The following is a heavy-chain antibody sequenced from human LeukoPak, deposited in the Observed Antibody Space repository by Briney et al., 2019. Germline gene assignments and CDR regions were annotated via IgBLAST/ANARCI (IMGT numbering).Heavy chain of an antibody. CDR3: ARDGTIAAAGAFDI. V-gene: IGHV3-66*01. CDR1: GFTVSSNY. D-gene: IGHD6-13*01. CDR2: IYSGGST. Sequence: GGSLRLSCAASGFTVSSNYMSWVRQAPGKGLEWVSVIYSGGSTYYADSVKGRFTISRDNSKNTLYLQMNSPRAEDTAVYYCARDGTIAAAGAFDIWGQGTMVTVSS. J-gene: IGHJ3*02.